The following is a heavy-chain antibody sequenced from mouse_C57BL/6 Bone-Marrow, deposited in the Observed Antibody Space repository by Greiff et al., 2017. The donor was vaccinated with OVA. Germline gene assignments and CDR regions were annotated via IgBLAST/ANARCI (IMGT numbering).Heavy chain of an antibody. CDR3: TRGWEDSNYYAWFAY. J-gene: IGHJ3*01. Sequence: EVQLQQSGTVLARPGASVKMSCKTSGYTFTSYWMHWVKQRPGQGLEWIGAIYPGNSDTSYNQKFKGKATLTAVTSASTAYMELSSLTYEDSAVYYCTRGWEDSNYYAWFAYWGQGTLVTVSA. CDR2: IYPGNSDT. D-gene: IGHD2-5*01. V-gene: IGHV1-5*01. CDR1: GYTFTSYW.